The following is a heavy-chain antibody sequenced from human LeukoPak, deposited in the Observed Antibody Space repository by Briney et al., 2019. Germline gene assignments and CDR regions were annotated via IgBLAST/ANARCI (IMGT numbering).Heavy chain of an antibody. J-gene: IGHJ4*02. V-gene: IGHV3-11*01. D-gene: IGHD6-19*01. CDR1: GFTFSDYY. Sequence: GGSLRLSCAASGFTFSDYYMSWIRQAPGKGLEWVSYISSSGSTIYYADSVRGRFTISRDNAKNSLYLQMNSLRAEDTAVYYCARDQQWLVHFDYWGQGTLVTVSS. CDR3: ARDQQWLVHFDY. CDR2: ISSSGSTI.